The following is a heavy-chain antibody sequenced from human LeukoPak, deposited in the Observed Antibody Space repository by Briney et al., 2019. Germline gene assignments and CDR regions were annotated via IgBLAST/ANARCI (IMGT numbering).Heavy chain of an antibody. CDR1: GGSFSGYY. CDR3: AREMPYSSSWFDP. J-gene: IGHJ5*02. V-gene: IGHV4-34*01. CDR2: INHSGST. Sequence: SETLSLTCAVYGGSFSGYYWSWIRQPPGKGLEWIGEINHSGSTNYNPSLKSRVTISVDTSKNQFSLKLSSVTAADTAVYYCAREMPYSSSWFDPWGQGTLVTVSS. D-gene: IGHD6-13*01.